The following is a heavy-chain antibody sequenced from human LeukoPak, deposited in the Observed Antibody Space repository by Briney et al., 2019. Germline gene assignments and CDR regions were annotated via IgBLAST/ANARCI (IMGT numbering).Heavy chain of an antibody. CDR3: ARETSQKGAHYMDV. D-gene: IGHD3-16*01. CDR1: GGSINTFY. CDR2: IYTRGNT. V-gene: IGHV4-4*07. Sequence: SETLSLTCTVSGGSINTFYWSWIRQPGGKGLDWIGRIYTRGNTNYNPSLKSRVTMSVDTSKNQFSLKLSSVTAADTAVYYCARETSQKGAHYMDVWGKGTTITISS. J-gene: IGHJ6*03.